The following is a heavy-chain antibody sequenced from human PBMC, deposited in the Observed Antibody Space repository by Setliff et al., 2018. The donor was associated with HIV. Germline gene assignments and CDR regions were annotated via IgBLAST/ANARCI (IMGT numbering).Heavy chain of an antibody. CDR3: ASPQPQGANQLLWSFDS. Sequence: SVKVSCKASGGTFSSQAISWVRQAPRQGLEWMGGIIPIFGTANYAQKFQGRVTITADESTNTAYMELSSLRSEDTAVYYCASPQPQGANQLLWSFDSWGQGALVTVSS. J-gene: IGHJ4*02. D-gene: IGHD2-2*01. V-gene: IGHV1-69*13. CDR2: IIPIFGTA. CDR1: GGTFSSQA.